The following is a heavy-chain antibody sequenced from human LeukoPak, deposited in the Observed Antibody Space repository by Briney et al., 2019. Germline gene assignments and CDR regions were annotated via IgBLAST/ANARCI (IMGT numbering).Heavy chain of an antibody. D-gene: IGHD6-19*01. CDR1: GGSISSSSYY. Sequence: SETLSLTCTVSGGSISSSSYYWGWIRQPPGKGLEWIGSIYYSGSTYYNPSLKSRVTISVDTSKNQFSLKLSSVTAADTAVYYCAGQGSGWYRWWFDPWGQGTLVTVSS. CDR3: AGQGSGWYRWWFDP. J-gene: IGHJ5*02. V-gene: IGHV4-39*01. CDR2: IYYSGST.